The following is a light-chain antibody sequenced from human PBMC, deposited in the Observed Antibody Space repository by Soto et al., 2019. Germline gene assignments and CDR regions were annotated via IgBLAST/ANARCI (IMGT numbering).Light chain of an antibody. V-gene: IGLV1-47*02. J-gene: IGLJ1*01. CDR3: AAWDDSLSGYV. Sequence: QSVLTQPPSASXXPGQRVTISCSGSSSNIGSNYVYWYQQLPGTAPKLLIYSNNQRPSGVPDRFSGSKSGTSASLAISGLRSEDEADYYCAAWDDSLSGYVFGTGTKVTVL. CDR1: SSNIGSNY. CDR2: SNN.